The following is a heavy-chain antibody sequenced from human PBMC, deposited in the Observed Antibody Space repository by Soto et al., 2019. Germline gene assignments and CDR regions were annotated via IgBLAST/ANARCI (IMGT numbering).Heavy chain of an antibody. CDR1: GFTFNTYH. V-gene: IGHV3-48*03. J-gene: IGHJ6*02. CDR3: ARDGTTETTNYHYAMDV. Sequence: EVQLVESGGGLVQPGGSLILSCAASGFTFNTYHMNWVRQAPGKGLEWVSYIHSGGSRIYYADSVKGRFTISRDNAKNSLFLLMNSLRAEDTAFYYSARDGTTETTNYHYAMDVWGQGTMVTVSS. CDR2: IHSGGSRI. D-gene: IGHD4-17*01.